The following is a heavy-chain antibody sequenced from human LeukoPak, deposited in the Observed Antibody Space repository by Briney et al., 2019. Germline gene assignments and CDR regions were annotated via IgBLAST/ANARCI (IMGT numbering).Heavy chain of an antibody. CDR1: GGSISSGSYY. V-gene: IGHV4-61*02. D-gene: IGHD2-15*01. CDR3: ARASTLKGSSSPVYYYYYMDV. J-gene: IGHJ6*03. CDR2: IYTSGST. Sequence: SETLSLTCTVSGGSISSGSYYWSWIRQPAGKGLEGIGRIYTSGSTNYNPSLKSRVTISVDTSKNQFSLKLSSVTAADTAVYYCARASTLKGSSSPVYYYYYMDVWGKGTTVTVSS.